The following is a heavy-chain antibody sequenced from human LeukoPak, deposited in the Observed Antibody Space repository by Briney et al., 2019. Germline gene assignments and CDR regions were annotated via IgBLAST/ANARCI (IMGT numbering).Heavy chain of an antibody. CDR3: ATCGGDCYPRPYYFDY. CDR2: IIPIFGTA. V-gene: IGHV1-69*13. Sequence: SVKVSCKASGGTFSSYAISWVRQAPGQGLEWMGGIIPIFGTANYAQKFQGRVTITADESTSTAYMELSSLRPEDTAVYYCATCGGDCYPRPYYFDYWGQGTLATVSS. CDR1: GGTFSSYA. J-gene: IGHJ4*02. D-gene: IGHD2-21*02.